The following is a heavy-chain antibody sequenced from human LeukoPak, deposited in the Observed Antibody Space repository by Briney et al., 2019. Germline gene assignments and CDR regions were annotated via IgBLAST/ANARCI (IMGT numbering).Heavy chain of an antibody. J-gene: IGHJ5*02. V-gene: IGHV5-51*01. D-gene: IGHD1-14*01. CDR2: IYPGDSDT. Sequence: PGESLKISCKGSGYSFTSYWIGWVRQMPGKGLEWMGIIYPGDSDTRYSPSFQGQVTISADKSISTAYLQWSSLKASDTAMYYCARHARNNLRSNWFDPWGQGTLVTVSS. CDR1: GYSFTSYW. CDR3: ARHARNNLRSNWFDP.